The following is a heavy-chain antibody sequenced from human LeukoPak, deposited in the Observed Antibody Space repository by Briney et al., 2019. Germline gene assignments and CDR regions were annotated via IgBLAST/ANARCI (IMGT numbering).Heavy chain of an antibody. Sequence: ASVKVSCKASGGTFSTYYAISWVRQAPGQGLEWMGWINPNSGGTNYAQKFQGRVTMTRDTSISTAYMELSRLRSDDTAVYYCARAYSGSHRGYYYMDVWGKGTTVTVSS. V-gene: IGHV1-2*02. CDR2: INPNSGGT. J-gene: IGHJ6*03. D-gene: IGHD1-26*01. CDR3: ARAYSGSHRGYYYMDV. CDR1: GGTFSTYY.